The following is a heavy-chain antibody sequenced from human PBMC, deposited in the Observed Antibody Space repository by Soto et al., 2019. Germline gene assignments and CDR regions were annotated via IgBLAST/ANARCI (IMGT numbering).Heavy chain of an antibody. D-gene: IGHD4-17*01. J-gene: IGHJ4*02. Sequence: SAALFLTCTGCGGSLSCYDWSWIRQPPGKGLEWIGYIYYSGSTNYNPSLKSRVTISVDTSKNQFSLKLSSVTAADTAVYYCARRYGDYFDYWGQGTLVTVSS. V-gene: IGHV4-59*08. CDR1: GGSLSCYD. CDR2: IYYSGST. CDR3: ARRYGDYFDY.